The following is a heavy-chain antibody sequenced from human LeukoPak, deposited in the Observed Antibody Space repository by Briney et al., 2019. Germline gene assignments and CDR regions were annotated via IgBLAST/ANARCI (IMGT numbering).Heavy chain of an antibody. CDR3: ASAEPRGIIWYPS. D-gene: IGHD6-13*01. Sequence: PSGTLSLTCAVSGASISSHNWWWSWVRQPPGRGLEWTGEIYHSGSTNYNPSLKSRVTMSVDKSKNQFSLNLSSVTAADTAVYYCASAEPRGIIWYPSWGQGTLVTVSS. CDR1: GASISSHNW. CDR2: IYHSGST. V-gene: IGHV4-4*02. J-gene: IGHJ5*02.